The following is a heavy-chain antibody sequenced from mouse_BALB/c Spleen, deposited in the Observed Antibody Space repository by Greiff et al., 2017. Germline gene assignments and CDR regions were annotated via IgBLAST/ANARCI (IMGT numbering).Heavy chain of an antibody. CDR2: IWSGGST. D-gene: IGHD1-1*01. CDR3: ARNHYGSSYFYAMDY. CDR1: GFSLTSYG. J-gene: IGHJ4*01. Sequence: VKLQESGPGLVQPSQSLSITCTVSGFSLTSYGVHWVRQSPGKGLEWLGVIWSGGSTDYNAAFISRLSISKDNSKSQVFFKMNSLQANDTAIYYCARNHYGSSYFYAMDYWGQGTSVTVSS. V-gene: IGHV2-2*02.